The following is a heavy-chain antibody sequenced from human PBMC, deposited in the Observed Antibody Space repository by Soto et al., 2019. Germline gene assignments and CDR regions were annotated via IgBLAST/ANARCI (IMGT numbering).Heavy chain of an antibody. CDR2: ISSSSSTI. CDR3: AREARPSYYYDSSGYYGIFDY. Sequence: AGGSLRLSCAASVFTFSSYSMNWVRQAPGKGLEWVSYISSSSSTIYYADSVKGRFTISRDNAKNSLYLQMNSLRDEDTAVYYCAREARPSYYYDSSGYYGIFDYWGQGTLVTVSS. J-gene: IGHJ4*02. D-gene: IGHD3-22*01. V-gene: IGHV3-48*02. CDR1: VFTFSSYS.